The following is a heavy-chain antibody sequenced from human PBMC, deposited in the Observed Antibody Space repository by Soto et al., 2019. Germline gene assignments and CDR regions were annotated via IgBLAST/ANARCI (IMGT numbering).Heavy chain of an antibody. CDR1: SFRFSDYA. Sequence: GSLAISFRASSFRFSDYAMTWVRQAPGKGLGWSSVSSGSGDNTFYAASVKGRFAISRDNSKIVLYLQMNSLRADDAAVYFCAKGRAITVYGVDILFAYWGLGTLFNVSS. J-gene: IGHJ4*01. CDR3: AKGRAITVYGVDILFAY. V-gene: IGHV3-23*01. CDR2: SSGSGDNT. D-gene: IGHD3-3*01.